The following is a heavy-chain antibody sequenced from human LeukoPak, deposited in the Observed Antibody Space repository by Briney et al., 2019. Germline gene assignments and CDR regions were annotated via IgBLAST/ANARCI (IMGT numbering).Heavy chain of an antibody. CDR1: GFTFSDYY. CDR3: ARDQSYYYDSSGCCFDY. Sequence: PGGSLRLSCAASGFTFSDYYMSWIRQAPGKGLEWVSYISSSGSTIYYADSVKGRFTISRDNAKNSLYLQMNSLRAEDTAVYYCARDQSYYYDSSGCCFDYWGQGTLVTVSS. CDR2: ISSSGSTI. D-gene: IGHD3-22*01. V-gene: IGHV3-11*01. J-gene: IGHJ4*02.